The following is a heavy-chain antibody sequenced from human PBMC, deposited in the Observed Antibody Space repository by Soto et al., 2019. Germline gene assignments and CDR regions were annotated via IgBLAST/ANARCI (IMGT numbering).Heavy chain of an antibody. CDR2: INGDGRST. J-gene: IGHJ1*01. CDR1: GGNFINYW. CDR3: ARGYSGADR. V-gene: IGHV3-74*01. D-gene: IGHD2-15*01. Sequence: GGSHRLSSAASGGNFINYWMHWVRQAPGKGLVWVSHINGDGRSTNYADSVKGRFTISRDNAKNTLYLQMNSLRAEDTAVYYCARGYSGADRWGQGTLVTVSS.